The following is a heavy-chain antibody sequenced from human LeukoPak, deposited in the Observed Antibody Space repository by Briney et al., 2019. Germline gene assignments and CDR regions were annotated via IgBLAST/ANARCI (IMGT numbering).Heavy chain of an antibody. D-gene: IGHD2-2*01. CDR2: ISAYNGNT. CDR3: ARVEEGYCSSTSCYYYYGMDV. V-gene: IGHV1-18*01. Sequence: ASVKVSCKASGYTFTSYGISWVRQAPGQGLEWMGWISAYNGNTNYAQKLQGRVTMTRNTSISTAYMELSSLRSEDTAVYYCARVEEGYCSSTSCYYYYGMDVWGQGTTVTVSS. CDR1: GYTFTSYG. J-gene: IGHJ6*02.